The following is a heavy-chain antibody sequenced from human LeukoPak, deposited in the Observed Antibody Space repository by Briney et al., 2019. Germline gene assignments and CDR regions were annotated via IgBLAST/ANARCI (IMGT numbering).Heavy chain of an antibody. CDR3: ARVLAGYYYYYMDV. J-gene: IGHJ6*03. CDR1: GYTFTSYA. D-gene: IGHD1-14*01. Sequence: GASVKVSCKASGYTFTSYAMNWVRQAPGQGLEWMGWINTNTGNPTYAQGFTGRFVFSLDTSVSTAYLQISSLKAEDTAVYYCARVLAGYYYYYMDVWGKGTTVTVSS. CDR2: INTNTGNP. V-gene: IGHV7-4-1*02.